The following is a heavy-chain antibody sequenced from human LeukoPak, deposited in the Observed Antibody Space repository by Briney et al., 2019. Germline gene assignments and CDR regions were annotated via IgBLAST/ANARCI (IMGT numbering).Heavy chain of an antibody. J-gene: IGHJ3*02. V-gene: IGHV4-31*03. Sequence: PSETLSLTCTVSGGSISSGGYYWSWIRQHPGKGLEWIGYIYYSGSTYYNPSLKSRVTISVDTSKNQFSLKLSSVTAADTAVYYWARGKPYYYYLLGSYRTDAFDIWGQGTMVTVSS. CDR3: ARGKPYYYYLLGSYRTDAFDI. D-gene: IGHD3-16*02. CDR2: IYYSGST. CDR1: GGSISSGGYY.